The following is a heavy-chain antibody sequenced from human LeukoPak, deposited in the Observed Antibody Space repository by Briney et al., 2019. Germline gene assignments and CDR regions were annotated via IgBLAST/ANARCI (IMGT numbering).Heavy chain of an antibody. CDR3: ARERIVGAEDYFDY. J-gene: IGHJ4*02. CDR1: GFTFSSYS. Sequence: GGSLRLSCAASGFTFSSYSTNWVRQTPGKGLEWVSYISSSSSTIYYADSVKGRFTISRDNAKNSLYLQMNSLRAEDTAVYYCARERIVGAEDYFDYWGQGTLVTVSS. CDR2: ISSSSSTI. D-gene: IGHD1-26*01. V-gene: IGHV3-48*01.